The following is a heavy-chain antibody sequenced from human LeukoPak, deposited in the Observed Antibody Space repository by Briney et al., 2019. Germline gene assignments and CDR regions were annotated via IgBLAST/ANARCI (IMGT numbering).Heavy chain of an antibody. D-gene: IGHD3-16*01. CDR3: AKQGGEEANFDY. CDR1: GGSISSYY. Sequence: PSETLSLTCTVSGGSISSYYWSWIRQPPGKGLEWIGYIYYSGSTNYNPSLKSQVTISVDTSKNQFSLKLSSVTAADTAVYYCAKQGGEEANFDYWGQGTLVTVSS. J-gene: IGHJ4*02. V-gene: IGHV4-59*01. CDR2: IYYSGST.